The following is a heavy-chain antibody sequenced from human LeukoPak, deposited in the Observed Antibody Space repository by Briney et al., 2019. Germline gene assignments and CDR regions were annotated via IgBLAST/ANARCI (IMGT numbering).Heavy chain of an antibody. Sequence: GGSLRLSCVASGITFSSFGMHWVRQAPGKGLEWVSSISSSSSYIYYADSVKGRFTISRDNAKNSLYLQMNSLRAEDTAVYYCARDWHYYDSSGYYLKAAFDIWGQGTMVTVSS. CDR2: ISSSSSYI. CDR1: GITFSSFG. V-gene: IGHV3-21*01. CDR3: ARDWHYYDSSGYYLKAAFDI. J-gene: IGHJ3*02. D-gene: IGHD3-22*01.